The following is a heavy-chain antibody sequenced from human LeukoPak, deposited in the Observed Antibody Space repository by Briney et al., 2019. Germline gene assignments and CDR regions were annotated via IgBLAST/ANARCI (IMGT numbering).Heavy chain of an antibody. J-gene: IGHJ4*02. D-gene: IGHD2-15*01. V-gene: IGHV4-4*07. CDR3: ARQEYLGYCSGGSCYPPDY. Sequence: KPSETLSLTCTVSGGSISSYYWSWIRQPAGKGLEWIGRIYTSESTNYNPSLKSRVTMSVDTSKNQFSLELSSVTATDTAVYYCARQEYLGYCSGGSCYPPDYWGQGTLVTVSS. CDR2: IYTSEST. CDR1: GGSISSYY.